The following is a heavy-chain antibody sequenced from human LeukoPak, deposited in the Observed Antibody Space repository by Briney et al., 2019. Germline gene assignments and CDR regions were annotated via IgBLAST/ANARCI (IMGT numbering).Heavy chain of an antibody. Sequence: SETLSLTCAVYGDSFTSYYWSWIRQPPGKGLEWIGYIYYSGSTNYNPSLKSRVTISVDTSKNQFSLKLSSVTAADTAVYYCARERDYSNYPVGWFDPWGQGTLVTVSS. V-gene: IGHV4-59*01. CDR3: ARERDYSNYPVGWFDP. CDR2: IYYSGST. J-gene: IGHJ5*02. D-gene: IGHD4-11*01. CDR1: GDSFTSYY.